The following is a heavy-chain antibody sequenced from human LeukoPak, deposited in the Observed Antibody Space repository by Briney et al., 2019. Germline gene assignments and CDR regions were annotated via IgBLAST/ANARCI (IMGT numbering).Heavy chain of an antibody. V-gene: IGHV3-13*01. CDR2: IGTAGDT. CDR3: ARVQLYYDFWGMDV. J-gene: IGHJ6*02. Sequence: GVSLRLSCAASGFTFSSYDMHWVRQATGKGLEWVSAIGTAGDTYYPGSVKGRFTISRENAKNSLYLQMNSLRAGDAAVYYCARVQLYYDFWGMDVWGQGTTVTVSS. CDR1: GFTFSSYD. D-gene: IGHD3-3*01.